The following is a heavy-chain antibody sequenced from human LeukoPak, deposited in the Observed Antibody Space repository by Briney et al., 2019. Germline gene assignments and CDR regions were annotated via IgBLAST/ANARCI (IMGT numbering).Heavy chain of an antibody. D-gene: IGHD3-9*01. CDR3: ARDASIGLDV. CDR2: ISDSGNT. CDR1: GFRFGGST. Sequence: GGSLRLSCAASGFRFGGSTISWVRQAPGKGLQWVSSISDSGNTYYAESLKGRITVSRHNAKNSLYLQMNSLRADDTAVYYCARDASIGLDVWGHGTTVTVSS. V-gene: IGHV3-21*01. J-gene: IGHJ6*02.